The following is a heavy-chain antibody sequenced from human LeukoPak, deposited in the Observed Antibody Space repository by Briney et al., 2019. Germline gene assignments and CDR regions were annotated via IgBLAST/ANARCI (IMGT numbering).Heavy chain of an antibody. D-gene: IGHD3-16*02. CDR3: ASGPFGGVIVID. Sequence: GGSLRLSCAASGFTFSSYGMHWVRQAPGKGLEWVAVIWYDGSNKYYADSVKGRFTISRDNSKNTLYLQMNSLRAEDTAVYYCASGPFGGVIVIDWGQGTLVTVSS. CDR2: IWYDGSNK. CDR1: GFTFSSYG. V-gene: IGHV3-33*01. J-gene: IGHJ4*02.